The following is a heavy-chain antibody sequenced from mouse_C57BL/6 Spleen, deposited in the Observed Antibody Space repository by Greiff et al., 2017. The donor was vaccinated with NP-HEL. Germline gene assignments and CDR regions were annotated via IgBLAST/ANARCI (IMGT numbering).Heavy chain of an antibody. CDR3: ARKVYYRNCGYFEV. CDR1: GYTFTSYW. V-gene: IGHV1-52*01. Sequence: QVQPQQPGAELVRPGSSVKLFRKASGYTFTSYWMHWVKQRPRQGPEWNGNNYPSDSETHHNQKFKDKATLTVDKSTVTTYMQLSSLTSEDSAVYYCARKVYYRNCGYFEVWGTGTTVTVSS. CDR2: NYPSDSET. J-gene: IGHJ1*03. D-gene: IGHD2-5*01.